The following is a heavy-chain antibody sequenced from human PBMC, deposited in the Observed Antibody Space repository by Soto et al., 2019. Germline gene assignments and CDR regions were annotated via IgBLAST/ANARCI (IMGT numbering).Heavy chain of an antibody. D-gene: IGHD3-10*01. CDR3: ARDSNLWFGELLYPGPFDY. Sequence: PGGSLRLSCAASGFTFSSYGMHWVRQAPGKGLEWVAVIWYDGSNKYYADSVKGRFTISRDNSKNTLYLQMNSLRAEDTAVYYCARDSNLWFGELLYPGPFDYWGQGTLVTVSS. CDR1: GFTFSSYG. V-gene: IGHV3-33*01. CDR2: IWYDGSNK. J-gene: IGHJ4*02.